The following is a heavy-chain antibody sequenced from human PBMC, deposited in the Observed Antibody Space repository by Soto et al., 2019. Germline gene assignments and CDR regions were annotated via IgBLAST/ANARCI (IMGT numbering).Heavy chain of an antibody. CDR1: VFTFRTFG. J-gene: IGHJ4*02. D-gene: IGHD1-1*01. Sequence: QVLLVETGGGVVQPGKSLRLSCAASVFTFRTFGMHWVRQAPGKGLEWVSVIWNDGSKKFYADSVKGRFTISRDNSNNTLYLQMDSLRPEDTAVYYCVTGNQNFFDYWGQGTLVTVSS. V-gene: IGHV3-33*01. CDR2: IWNDGSKK. CDR3: VTGNQNFFDY.